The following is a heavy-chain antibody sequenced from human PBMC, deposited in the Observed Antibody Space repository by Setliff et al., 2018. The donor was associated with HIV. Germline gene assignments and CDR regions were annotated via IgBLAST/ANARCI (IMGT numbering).Heavy chain of an antibody. CDR2: VDPEDGET. J-gene: IGHJ4*02. CDR1: GYTFANYF. CDR3: ATVRIVGATEFDY. D-gene: IGHD1-26*01. V-gene: IGHV1-69-2*01. Sequence: GASVKVSCKASGYTFANYFMHWVRQAPGEGLEWVGRVDPEDGETRYAMRFQGSVTISADTSTDTTYLSQTSLRSQDTAVYYCATVRIVGATEFDYWGQGTVVTVS.